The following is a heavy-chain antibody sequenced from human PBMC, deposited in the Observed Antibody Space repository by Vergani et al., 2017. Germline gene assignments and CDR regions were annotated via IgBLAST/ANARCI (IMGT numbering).Heavy chain of an antibody. V-gene: IGHV1-58*02. J-gene: IGHJ3*02. CDR3: AAYSSGYFNDAFDI. CDR1: GFTFTRSA. Sequence: QMQLVQSGPEVKKPGTSVKVSCKASGFTFTRSAMQWVRQARGQRLEWIGWIVVGSGNTNYAQKFQERVTITRDMSTSTAYMELSSLRSEDTAVYYCAAYSSGYFNDAFDIWGQGTMVTVSS. D-gene: IGHD3-22*01. CDR2: IVVGSGNT.